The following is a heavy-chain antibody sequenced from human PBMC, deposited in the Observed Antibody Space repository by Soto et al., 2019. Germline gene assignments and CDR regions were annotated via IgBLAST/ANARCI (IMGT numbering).Heavy chain of an antibody. Sequence: EASVKVSCKAAGHTFSISYIHWVRQAPGQGLEWMGIVNPNGGGTGYEQKFQGRVTMTRDTSTSTVYMDLSSLRSEDTAVYYCARGYCSGGNCANGLDVWGQGTTVTVSS. CDR1: GHTFSISY. V-gene: IGHV1-46*01. CDR3: ARGYCSGGNCANGLDV. J-gene: IGHJ6*02. CDR2: VNPNGGGT. D-gene: IGHD2-15*01.